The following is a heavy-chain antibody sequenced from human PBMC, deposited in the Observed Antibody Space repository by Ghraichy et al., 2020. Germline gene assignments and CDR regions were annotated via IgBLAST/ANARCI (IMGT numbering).Heavy chain of an antibody. CDR1: GFTFNTFG. D-gene: IGHD3-10*01. CDR3: AKGNNYGLGSSPHFDY. J-gene: IGHJ4*02. Sequence: GGSLRLSCAASGFTFNTFGINWVRLAPGKGLEWVAFIRNDGNNEFYADSVKGRFTISRDNSKNMLYLQMTSLRVEDTAVYYCAKGNNYGLGSSPHFDYWGQGTLVTVSS. CDR2: IRNDGNNE. V-gene: IGHV3-30*02.